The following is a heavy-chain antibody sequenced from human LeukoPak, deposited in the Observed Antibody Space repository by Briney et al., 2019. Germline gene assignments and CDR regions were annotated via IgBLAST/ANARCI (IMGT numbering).Heavy chain of an antibody. V-gene: IGHV1-18*01. CDR2: ISAYNGNT. CDR3: ARSSSVTIPGYYFDY. CDR1: GYPFRNYD. Sequence: GASVKVSCKTSGYPFRNYDINWVRQAPGQGLEWMGWISAYNGNTNYAQKLQGRVTMTTDTSTSTAYMELRSLRSDDTAVYYCARSSSVTIPGYYFDYWGQGTLVTVSS. J-gene: IGHJ4*02. D-gene: IGHD2-21*01.